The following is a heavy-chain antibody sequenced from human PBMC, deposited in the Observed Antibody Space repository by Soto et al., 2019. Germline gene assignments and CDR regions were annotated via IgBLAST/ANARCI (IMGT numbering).Heavy chain of an antibody. V-gene: IGHV3-30*18. J-gene: IGHJ4*02. CDR1: GFTFSSYG. D-gene: IGHD2-15*01. CDR2: ISYDGSNK. CDR3: AKGSEVDY. Sequence: GGSLRLSCAASGFTFSSYGMHWVRQAPGKGLEWVAVISYDGSNKYYADSVKGRFAISRDNSKNTLYLQMNSLRAEDTAVYYCAKGSEVDYWGQGTLVTVSS.